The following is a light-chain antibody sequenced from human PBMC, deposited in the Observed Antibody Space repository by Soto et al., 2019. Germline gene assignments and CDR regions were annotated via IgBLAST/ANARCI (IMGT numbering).Light chain of an antibody. CDR3: QLYDTSPPGYT. CDR2: GAS. CDR1: QSVSSSD. Sequence: EIVLTQSPGALSLSPGERATLSCRASQSVSSSDLAWYQQKPAQAPRLLIYGASNRAPGIPDRFSGSGSGTDFTLTISRLEPEDFAVYCCQLYDTSPPGYTFGQGTKREIK. V-gene: IGKV3-20*01. J-gene: IGKJ2*01.